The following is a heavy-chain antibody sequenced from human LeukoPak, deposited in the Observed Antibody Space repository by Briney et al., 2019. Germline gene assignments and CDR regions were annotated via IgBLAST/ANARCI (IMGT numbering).Heavy chain of an antibody. V-gene: IGHV3-74*03. CDR1: GFSFTNNW. Sequence: GGSLRLSCAASGFSFTNNWMHWVRQAPGKGLVWVSRINTVGSSTTYADSVKGRFTISRDNAKKTLYLQMSSLRAEDTAVYYCASTYGSGSYYPFDDWGQGTLVTVSS. CDR3: ASTYGSGSYYPFDD. J-gene: IGHJ4*02. D-gene: IGHD3-10*01. CDR2: INTVGSST.